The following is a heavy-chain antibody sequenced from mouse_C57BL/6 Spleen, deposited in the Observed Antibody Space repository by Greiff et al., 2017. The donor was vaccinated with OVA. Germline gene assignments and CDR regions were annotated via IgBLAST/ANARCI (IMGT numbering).Heavy chain of an antibody. CDR1: GYTFTDYE. CDR3: TREVITTVVAPLGFDV. V-gene: IGHV1-15*01. CDR2: IDPETGGT. Sequence: QVQLQQSGAELVRPGASVTLSCKASGYTFTDYEMHWVKQTPVHGLEWIGAIDPETGGTAYNQKFEGKAILTADKSSSTAYMELRSLTSEDSAVYYCTREVITTVVAPLGFDVWGTGTTVTVSS. D-gene: IGHD1-1*01. J-gene: IGHJ1*03.